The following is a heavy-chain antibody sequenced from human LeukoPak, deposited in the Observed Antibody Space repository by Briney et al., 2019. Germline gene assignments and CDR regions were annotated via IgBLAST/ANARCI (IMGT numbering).Heavy chain of an antibody. Sequence: GASVKVSCKASGYTFTSYDINWVRQATGQGLEWMGGIIPIFGTPNYAQKFQGRVKVTTDDATGTAYMELSSLMSEDTAIYYCARVDRYHFYLDVWGKGTPVTVSS. CDR3: ARVDRYHFYLDV. CDR2: IIPIFGTP. J-gene: IGHJ6*03. V-gene: IGHV1-69*05. CDR1: GYTFTSYD.